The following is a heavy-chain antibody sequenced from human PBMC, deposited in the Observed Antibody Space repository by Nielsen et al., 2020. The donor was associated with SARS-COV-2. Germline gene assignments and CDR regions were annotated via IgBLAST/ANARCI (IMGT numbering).Heavy chain of an antibody. CDR1: GYSFATYW. Sequence: GESLKISCKGFGYSFATYWIAWERQMPGKTLEWMGIIYPGDSDTRYSPSFQGQVTISADKSITTAYLQWSSLKASDTATYFCARYGGQPFVYWGQGTQVTVSS. CDR2: IYPGDSDT. V-gene: IGHV5-51*01. D-gene: IGHD4/OR15-4a*01. J-gene: IGHJ4*02. CDR3: ARYGGQPFVY.